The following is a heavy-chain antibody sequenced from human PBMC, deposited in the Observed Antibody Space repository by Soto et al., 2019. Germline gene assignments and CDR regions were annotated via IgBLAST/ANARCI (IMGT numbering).Heavy chain of an antibody. J-gene: IGHJ6*02. CDR3: ARGRGYGSGSYYNAPFYGMDV. Sequence: NLSLTCTVSGGSISSGGYYWSWIRQHPGKGLEWIGYIYYSGSTYYNPSLKSRVTISVDTSKNQFSLKLSSVTAADTAVYYCARGRGYGSGSYYNAPFYGMDVWVQGTTVT. CDR2: IYYSGST. CDR1: GGSISSGGYY. D-gene: IGHD3-10*01. V-gene: IGHV4-31*03.